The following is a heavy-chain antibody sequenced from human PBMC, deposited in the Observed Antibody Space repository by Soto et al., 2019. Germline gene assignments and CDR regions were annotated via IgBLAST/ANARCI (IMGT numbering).Heavy chain of an antibody. D-gene: IGHD5-12*01. J-gene: IGHJ4*02. V-gene: IGHV4-4*02. CDR3: ARVEMATIDY. Sequence: SETLSLTCAVSGGSISSSNWWSWVRQPPGKGLEWIGEIYHSGSTNYNPSLKSRVTISVDTSKNQFSLKLSSVTAADTAVYYCARVEMATIDYWGQGTLVTVSS. CDR1: GGSISSSNW. CDR2: IYHSGST.